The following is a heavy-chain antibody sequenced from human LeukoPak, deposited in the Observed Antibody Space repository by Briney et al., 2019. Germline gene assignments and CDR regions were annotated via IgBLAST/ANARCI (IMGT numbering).Heavy chain of an antibody. Sequence: ASVKVSCKASGYTFTNYDINWVRQATGQGLEWMGWMNPNSGNTGSAQKFQGRVAMTRDTSISTAYMELSSLNSEDTAVYYCARAYGDFDYWGQGTLVTVSS. J-gene: IGHJ4*02. CDR1: GYTFTNYD. D-gene: IGHD4-17*01. CDR2: MNPNSGNT. V-gene: IGHV1-8*01. CDR3: ARAYGDFDY.